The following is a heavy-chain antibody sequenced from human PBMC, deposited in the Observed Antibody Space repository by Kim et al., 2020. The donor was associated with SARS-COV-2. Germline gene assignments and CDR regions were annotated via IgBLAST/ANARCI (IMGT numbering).Heavy chain of an antibody. CDR1: GYTFTGYY. Sequence: ASVKVSCKASGYTFTGYYMHWVRQAPGQGLEWMGWINPNSGGKNYAQKFQGRVTMTRDTSISTAYMELSRLRSDDTAVYYCATNTYSSSWYSDYYYGMDVWGQGTTVTVSS. V-gene: IGHV1-2*02. CDR2: INPNSGGK. J-gene: IGHJ6*02. CDR3: ATNTYSSSWYSDYYYGMDV. D-gene: IGHD6-13*01.